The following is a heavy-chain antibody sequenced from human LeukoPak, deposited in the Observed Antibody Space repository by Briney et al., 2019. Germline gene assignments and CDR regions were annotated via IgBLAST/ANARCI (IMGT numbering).Heavy chain of an antibody. J-gene: IGHJ6*02. CDR1: GVTVSSTD. Sequence: GGSLRLSCAVSGVTVSSTDMSWVRQAPGKGLEWVSVIFSGGGTYYTGSVKGRFTISRDNTKNTLYLQMNSLRAEDTAVYYCASYLTSIPSGMDVWGQGATVTVSS. CDR2: IFSGGGT. CDR3: ASYLTSIPSGMDV. D-gene: IGHD2/OR15-2a*01. V-gene: IGHV3-53*01.